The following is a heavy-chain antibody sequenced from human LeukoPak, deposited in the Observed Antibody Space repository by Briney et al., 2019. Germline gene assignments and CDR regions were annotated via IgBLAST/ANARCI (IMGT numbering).Heavy chain of an antibody. CDR2: IRYDGSNK. CDR3: AKMRGRVRGLVF. D-gene: IGHD3-10*01. J-gene: IGHJ4*02. Sequence: PGGSLRLSCAASGFTFSSYGMHWVRQAPGKGLEWVAFIRYDGSNKYYADSVKGRFTISRDNSKNTLYLQMNSERAEDTAVYYCAKMRGRVRGLVFWGQGTLVTVSS. CDR1: GFTFSSYG. V-gene: IGHV3-30*02.